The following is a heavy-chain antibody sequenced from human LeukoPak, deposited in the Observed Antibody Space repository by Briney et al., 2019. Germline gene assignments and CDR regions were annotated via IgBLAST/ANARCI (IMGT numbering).Heavy chain of an antibody. CDR1: GYSISSGYY. Sequence: TSETLSLTCAVSGYSISSGYYWGWIRQPPGKGLEWIGSIYHSGSTYYNPSLKSRVTISVDTSKNQFSLKLSSVTAADTAVYYCARGVYYYDSSGYYYGLYYFDYWGQGTLVTVSS. J-gene: IGHJ4*02. CDR3: ARGVYYYDSSGYYYGLYYFDY. CDR2: IYHSGST. V-gene: IGHV4-38-2*01. D-gene: IGHD3-22*01.